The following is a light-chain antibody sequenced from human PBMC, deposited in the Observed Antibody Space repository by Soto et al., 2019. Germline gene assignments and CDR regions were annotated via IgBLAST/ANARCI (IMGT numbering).Light chain of an antibody. CDR1: NSNIGAGYD. CDR3: QSYDRSRGAGV. J-gene: IGLJ3*02. CDR2: ANS. V-gene: IGLV1-40*01. Sequence: QSVLTQPPSVSGAPGQRVTISCTGSNSNIGAGYDVHWYQQLPGTAPKLLIYANSNRPSGVPDRFSGSKSGTSASLAITGLQGEDEVDFYCQSYDRSRGAGVFGGGTKLPVL.